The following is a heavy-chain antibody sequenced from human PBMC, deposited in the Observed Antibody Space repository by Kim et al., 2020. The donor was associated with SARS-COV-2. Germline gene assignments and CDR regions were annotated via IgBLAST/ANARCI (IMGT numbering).Heavy chain of an antibody. V-gene: IGHV1-8*01. Sequence: QKFQSRVTMTRNTSISTAYMGLSSLRSEDTAVYYCARDLQSSFYYYGMDVWGQGTTVTVSS. CDR3: ARDLQSSFYYYGMDV. J-gene: IGHJ6*02. D-gene: IGHD4-4*01.